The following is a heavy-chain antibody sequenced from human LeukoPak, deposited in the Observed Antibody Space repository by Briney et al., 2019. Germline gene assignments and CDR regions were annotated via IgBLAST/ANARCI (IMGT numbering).Heavy chain of an antibody. J-gene: IGHJ4*02. Sequence: ASVKVSCKACGGTFSSYAISWVRQAPGQGLEWMGGTIPIFGTANYAQKFQGRVTITTDESTSTAYMELSSLRSEDTAVYYCADSGYYGGSFDYWGQGTLVTVSS. CDR2: TIPIFGTA. V-gene: IGHV1-69*05. D-gene: IGHD3-22*01. CDR1: GGTFSSYA. CDR3: ADSGYYGGSFDY.